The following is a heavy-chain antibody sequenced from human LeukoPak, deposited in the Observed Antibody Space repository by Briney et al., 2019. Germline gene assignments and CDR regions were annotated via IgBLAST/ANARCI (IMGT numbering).Heavy chain of an antibody. V-gene: IGHV3-21*06. Sequence: GGSLRLSCAASGFTFSSYKMIWVRQAPGKGLEWVSSISSSSSYIYYADSVKGRFTSSRDNAKNSLDLQMNSLRAEDTAVYYCAELGITMIGGVWGKGTTVTISS. CDR1: GFTFSSYK. CDR3: AELGITMIGGV. CDR2: ISSSSSYI. J-gene: IGHJ6*04. D-gene: IGHD3-10*02.